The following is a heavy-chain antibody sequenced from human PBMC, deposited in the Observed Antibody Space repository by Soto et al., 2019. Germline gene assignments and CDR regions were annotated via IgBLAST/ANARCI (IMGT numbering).Heavy chain of an antibody. D-gene: IGHD2-15*01. V-gene: IGHV4-59*01. CDR2: IYYGGST. Sequence: SETLSLTCTVSGGSISSYYWSWIRQPPGKGLEWIGYIYYGGSTNYNPSLKSRVTISVDTSKNQFSLKLSSVTAADTAVYYCARDIVVVVAATPRQYGMDVWGQGTTVTVSS. J-gene: IGHJ6*02. CDR3: ARDIVVVVAATPRQYGMDV. CDR1: GGSISSYY.